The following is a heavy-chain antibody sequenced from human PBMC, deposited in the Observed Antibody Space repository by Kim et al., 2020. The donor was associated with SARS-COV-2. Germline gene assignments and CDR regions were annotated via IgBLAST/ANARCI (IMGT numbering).Heavy chain of an antibody. V-gene: IGHV3-53*04. Sequence: GGSLRLSCAASGFTVSSNYMSWVRQAPGKGLEWVSVIYSGGSTYYADSVKGRFTISRHNSKNTLYLQMNSLRAEDTAVYYCARVSFPFYYYDSSGYRGFDYWGQGTLVTVSS. CDR3: ARVSFPFYYYDSSGYRGFDY. CDR1: GFTVSSNY. D-gene: IGHD3-22*01. J-gene: IGHJ4*02. CDR2: IYSGGST.